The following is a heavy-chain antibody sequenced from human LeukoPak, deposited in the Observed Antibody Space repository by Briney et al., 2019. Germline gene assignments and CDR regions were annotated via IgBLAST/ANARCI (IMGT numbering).Heavy chain of an antibody. CDR1: GYTFTGYY. D-gene: IGHD3-10*01. CDR3: ARVQSGWFGGDFDY. CDR2: INPNSGGT. Sequence: ASVKVSCKASGYTFTGYYMHWVRQAPGQGLEWMGWINPNSGGTNYAQKFQGRVTMTRDTSISTAYMELSRLRSDDTAVYYCARVQSGWFGGDFDYWGQGTLVTVSS. V-gene: IGHV1-2*02. J-gene: IGHJ4*02.